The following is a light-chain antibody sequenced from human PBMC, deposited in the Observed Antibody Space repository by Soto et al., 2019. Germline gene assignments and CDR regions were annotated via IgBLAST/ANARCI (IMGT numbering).Light chain of an antibody. CDR1: QSVSSN. CDR2: GAS. J-gene: IGKJ1*01. CDR3: QQSNNWPQT. Sequence: EMVMTQSPATLSVSPGERATLSSRASQSVSSNLAWYQQKPGQAPRLLIYGASTRATGIPARFSGSGSGTEFTLTISSLQSEDFAVYYCQQSNNWPQTFGQGTKVEIK. V-gene: IGKV3-15*01.